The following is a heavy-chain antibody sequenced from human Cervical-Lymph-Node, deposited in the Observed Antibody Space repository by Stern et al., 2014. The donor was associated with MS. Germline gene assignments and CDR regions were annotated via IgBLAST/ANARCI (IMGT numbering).Heavy chain of an antibody. Sequence: QVQLQESGPGLLKPSGTLSLTCTVSGVSISSGHWWSRVRQSPDKGLAWIGEISHTGRPNYTPSLNTRLTVSLDKSKNHFLLTLNSMTAADTAVYYCARRRLDHSDPSGAGAGTFDFWGRGTMVTVSS. V-gene: IGHV4-4*02. D-gene: IGHD3-22*01. CDR2: ISHTGRP. CDR3: ARRRLDHSDPSGAGAGTFDF. J-gene: IGHJ3*01. CDR1: GVSISSGHW.